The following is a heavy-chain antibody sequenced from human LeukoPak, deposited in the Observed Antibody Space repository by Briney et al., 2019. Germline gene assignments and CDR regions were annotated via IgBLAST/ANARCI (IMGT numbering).Heavy chain of an antibody. CDR2: ISYDGSNK. Sequence: GGSLRLSCAASGFTFSSYGMHWVRQAPGKGLEWVAVISYDGSNKYYADSVKGRFTISRDNSKNTLYLQMNSLRAEDTAVYYCAKVKGDDAFDIWGQGTMVTVSS. CDR3: AKVKGDDAFDI. D-gene: IGHD3-16*01. CDR1: GFTFSSYG. J-gene: IGHJ3*02. V-gene: IGHV3-30*18.